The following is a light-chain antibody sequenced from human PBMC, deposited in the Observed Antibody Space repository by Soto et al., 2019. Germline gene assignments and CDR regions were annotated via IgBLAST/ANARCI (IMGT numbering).Light chain of an antibody. CDR2: GAS. CDR1: QNINSDY. Sequence: ERVLTPSPGTLSLSPGERATLSCRASQNINSDYFAWYQQKPGQAPRLLIYGASNRATGIPDRFSGSGSGTDFTLTISSLQSEDFAVYYCQQYNNWPPYTFGQGTRLEIK. J-gene: IGKJ5*01. CDR3: QQYNNWPPYT. V-gene: IGKV3-20*01.